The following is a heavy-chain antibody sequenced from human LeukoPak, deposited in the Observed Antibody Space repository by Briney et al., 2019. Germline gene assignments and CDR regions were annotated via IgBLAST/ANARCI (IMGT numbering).Heavy chain of an antibody. D-gene: IGHD3-10*01. CDR3: ARDGLAYYGSGSYYNPNYYGMDV. V-gene: IGHV4-4*07. CDR2: IYTNGST. CDR1: GDSISGYY. J-gene: IGHJ6*02. Sequence: SETLSLTCTVSGDSISGYYWSWIRQPAGKGLEWIGRIYTNGSTNYNPSLKSRVTMSVDTSKNQFSLKLSSVTAADTAVYYCARDGLAYYGSGSYYNPNYYGMDVWGQGTTVTVSS.